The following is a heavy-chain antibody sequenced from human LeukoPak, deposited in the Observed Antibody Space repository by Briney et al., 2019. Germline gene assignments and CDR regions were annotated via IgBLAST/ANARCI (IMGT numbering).Heavy chain of an antibody. D-gene: IGHD2-21*02. J-gene: IGHJ5*02. CDR2: IYHSGST. Sequence: DPSETLSLTCTVSGGSIIISSYYWGWIRQPPGKGLEWIGSIYHSGSTYYNPSLKSRVTISVDTSKNQFSLKLSSVTAADTAVYYCARGGLLGDTHEYNWFDPWGQGTLVTVSS. CDR1: GGSIIISSYY. CDR3: ARGGLLGDTHEYNWFDP. V-gene: IGHV4-39*07.